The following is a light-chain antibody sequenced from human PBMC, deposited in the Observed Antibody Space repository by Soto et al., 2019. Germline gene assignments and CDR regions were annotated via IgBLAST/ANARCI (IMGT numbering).Light chain of an antibody. V-gene: IGKV4-1*01. J-gene: IGKJ4*01. CDR2: CAS. CDR3: QQYYSTPLT. CDR1: QSVLYSSNNKNY. Sequence: DIVMTQSPDSLAVSLGERGTINCESSQSVLYSSNNKNYLAWYQQKPGQPPKLLICCASTRESGVPDRFSGSGSGTDFTLTISSLQAEDVAVYYCQQYYSTPLTFGGGTKVDSK.